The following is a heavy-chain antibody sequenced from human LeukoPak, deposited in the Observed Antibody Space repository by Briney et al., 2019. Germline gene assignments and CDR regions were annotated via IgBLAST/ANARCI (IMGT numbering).Heavy chain of an antibody. CDR1: GGSISSYY. CDR3: ARDPSISMIASRFDP. D-gene: IGHD3-3*02. J-gene: IGHJ5*02. CDR2: IYTGGIT. Sequence: SETLSLTCTVSGGSISSYYWSWIRQPPGKGLEWIGRIYTGGITNYNPSLKSRVTLSLDTSKNQFSLNLKSVTAADTAVYYCARDPSISMIASRFDPWGQGILVTVSS. V-gene: IGHV4-4*07.